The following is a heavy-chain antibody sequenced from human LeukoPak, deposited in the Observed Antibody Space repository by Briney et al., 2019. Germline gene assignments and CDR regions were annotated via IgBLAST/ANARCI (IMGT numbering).Heavy chain of an antibody. Sequence: GGSLRLSCAASGFTFSSYAMSWVRQAPGKGLEWVSAISGSGGSTYYADSVKGRFTISRDNSKNTLYLQMNSLRAEDTAVYYCAKDDDSSGYYYRTFDYWGQGTLVAVSS. CDR3: AKDDDSSGYYYRTFDY. CDR2: ISGSGGST. D-gene: IGHD3-22*01. CDR1: GFTFSSYA. V-gene: IGHV3-23*01. J-gene: IGHJ4*02.